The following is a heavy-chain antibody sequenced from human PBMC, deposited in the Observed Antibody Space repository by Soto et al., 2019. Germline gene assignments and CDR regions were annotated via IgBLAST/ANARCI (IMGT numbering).Heavy chain of an antibody. CDR2: IDPTDCVT. CDR1: VYASGIYS. J-gene: IGHJ4*02. Sequence: SRNLSWAGSVYASGIYSINWVRRVSGKGQERVGRIDPTDCVTNYRPSFQGHVTFSVDKSTSTAYVQWSSLKASDTAMYDCGRQGGDGYHLDYWGQGTLGTRSS. V-gene: IGHV5-10-1*01. CDR3: GRQGGDGYHLDY. D-gene: IGHD2-21*01.